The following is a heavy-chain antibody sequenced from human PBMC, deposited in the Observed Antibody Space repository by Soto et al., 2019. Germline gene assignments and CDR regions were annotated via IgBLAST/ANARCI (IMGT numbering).Heavy chain of an antibody. CDR1: GFTFSSYA. D-gene: IGHD3-22*01. Sequence: GGSLRLSCAASGFTFSSYAMHWVRQAPGKGLEWVSAISGSGGSTYYADSVKGRFTISRDNSKNTLYLQMNSLRAEDTAVYYCAKDAYYDSSGYYAPLDYWGQGTLVTVSS. V-gene: IGHV3-23*01. J-gene: IGHJ4*02. CDR2: ISGSGGST. CDR3: AKDAYYDSSGYYAPLDY.